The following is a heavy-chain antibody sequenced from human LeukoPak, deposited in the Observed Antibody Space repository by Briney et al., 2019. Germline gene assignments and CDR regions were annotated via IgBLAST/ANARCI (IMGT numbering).Heavy chain of an antibody. D-gene: IGHD3-22*01. CDR3: AKDIDGQNYYDSSGYYEPYFDY. Sequence: GGSLRLSCAASGFTFDDYAMPWVRQAPGKGLEWVSHISGDGGSTYYADSVKGRFTISRDNSKNSLYLQMNSPRTEDTALYYCAKDIDGQNYYDSSGYYEPYFDYWGQGTLVTVSS. CDR2: ISGDGGST. J-gene: IGHJ4*02. V-gene: IGHV3-43*02. CDR1: GFTFDDYA.